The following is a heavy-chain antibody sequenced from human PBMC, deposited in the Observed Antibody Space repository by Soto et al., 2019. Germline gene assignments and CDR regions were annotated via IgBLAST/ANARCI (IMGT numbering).Heavy chain of an antibody. CDR1: GFSFVNYA. CDR2: LSGSGTST. D-gene: IGHD6-19*01. V-gene: IGHV3-23*01. J-gene: IGHJ4*02. CDR3: AKATTSGGWFNPFDS. Sequence: EVQLLESGGGLVQPGGSLRLSCAASGFSFVNYAMNWVRQAPGKWLEWVSGLSGSGTSTYYADSVKGRFTISRDNSRDTLFLQMNSLTAADTAVYYCAKATTSGGWFNPFDSWGQGALVTVSS.